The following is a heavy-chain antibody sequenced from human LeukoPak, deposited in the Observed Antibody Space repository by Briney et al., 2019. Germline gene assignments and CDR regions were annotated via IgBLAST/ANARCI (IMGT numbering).Heavy chain of an antibody. CDR2: IYYTGST. CDR3: ARDDYGGNSGEHGFDY. Sequence: SETLSLTCSFSIVSIKNYYWNWIRQSPGKGLQWIGYIYYTGSTDYNFSLKSRVTISLDTSENQFSLRLNSVTAADSAVYYCARDDYGGNSGEHGFDYWGQGTLVTVSS. J-gene: IGHJ4*02. V-gene: IGHV4-59*01. D-gene: IGHD4-23*01. CDR1: IVSIKNYY.